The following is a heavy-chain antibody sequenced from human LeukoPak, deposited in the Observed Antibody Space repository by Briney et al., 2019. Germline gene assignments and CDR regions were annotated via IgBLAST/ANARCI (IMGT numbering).Heavy chain of an antibody. CDR3: ARKAKRYSSSSGYYYYYYMDV. CDR1: GFTFSSYS. CDR2: ISSSSTI. J-gene: IGHJ6*03. V-gene: IGHV3-48*01. D-gene: IGHD6-6*01. Sequence: GGSLRLSCAASGFTFSSYSMNWVRQAPGKGLEWVSYISSSSTIYYADSVKGRFTISRDNAKNSLYLQMNSLRAEDTAVYYCARKAKRYSSSSGYYYYYYMDVWGKGTTVTVSS.